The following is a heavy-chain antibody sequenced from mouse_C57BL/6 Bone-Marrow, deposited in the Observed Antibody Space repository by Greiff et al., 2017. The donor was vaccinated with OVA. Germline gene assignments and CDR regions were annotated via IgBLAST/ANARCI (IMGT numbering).Heavy chain of an antibody. J-gene: IGHJ3*01. Sequence: VNLVESGAELARPGASVKLSCKASGYTFTSYGISWVKQRTGQGLEWIGEIYPRSGNTYYNEKFKGKATLTADKSSSTAYMELRSLTSEDSAVYFCARYYYGSPLAYWGQGTLVTVSA. D-gene: IGHD1-1*01. CDR3: ARYYYGSPLAY. V-gene: IGHV1-81*01. CDR2: IYPRSGNT. CDR1: GYTFTSYG.